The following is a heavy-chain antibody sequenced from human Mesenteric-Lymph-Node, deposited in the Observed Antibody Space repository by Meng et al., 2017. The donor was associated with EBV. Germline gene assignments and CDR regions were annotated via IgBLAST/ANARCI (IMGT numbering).Heavy chain of an antibody. CDR3: ASVHYGGNPFEGGG. V-gene: IGHV1-18*01. CDR2: ISAYNGDT. Sequence: QVKLVESGAEVKKPGASGKVSCKGSGYTFSNYGTCWVRQAPGQGLEWMGWISAYNGDTYYAQRFQGRVTMTTDTSASTAYMELRSLRFDDTAVYYCASVHYGGNPFEGGGWGQGTLVTVSS. CDR1: GYTFSNYG. J-gene: IGHJ4*02. D-gene: IGHD4-23*01.